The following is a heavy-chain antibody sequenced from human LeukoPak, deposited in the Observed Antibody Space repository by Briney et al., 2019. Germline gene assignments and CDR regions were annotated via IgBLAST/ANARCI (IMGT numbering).Heavy chain of an antibody. CDR2: ITPYNGNR. CDR3: ARSALYSTKSDYYFES. J-gene: IGHJ4*02. Sequence: GSSVKISCKASGYTFTYRYPHWVRQAPGQAFEWMGWITPYNGNRNYAKKYQDRVTITRDTSLSTAHMELSSLRSEDTAMYYCARSALYSTKSDYYFESWGQGTLVTVSS. V-gene: IGHV1-45*02. CDR1: GYTFTYRY. D-gene: IGHD2-2*01.